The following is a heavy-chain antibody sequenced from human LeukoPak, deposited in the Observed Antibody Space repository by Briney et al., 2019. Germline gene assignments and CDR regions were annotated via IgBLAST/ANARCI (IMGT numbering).Heavy chain of an antibody. Sequence: SETLSLTCSVSGASISSSNYYWAWIRQPPGKGLEWIGNIYYSGSTNYNPSLKSRVTISLDTSKNQFSLRLSSVTAADTAVYYCARVAAKTVDYWGQGTLVTVSS. J-gene: IGHJ4*02. CDR3: ARVAAKTVDY. D-gene: IGHD2-15*01. V-gene: IGHV4-39*07. CDR2: IYYSGST. CDR1: GASISSSNYY.